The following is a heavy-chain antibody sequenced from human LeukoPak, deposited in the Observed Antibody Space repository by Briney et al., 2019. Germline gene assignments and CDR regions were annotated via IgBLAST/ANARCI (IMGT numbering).Heavy chain of an antibody. CDR1: GFTFSNYG. CDR2: ISASGGST. CDR3: AARPPGIRAFDI. V-gene: IGHV3-23*01. D-gene: IGHD2-2*02. Sequence: GGSLRLSCAASGFTFSNYGMSWVRQAPGKGLEWVSAISASGGSTDYADSVKGRFTISRDNSKNTVYLQMSSLRAEDTAVYYCAARPPGIRAFDIWGQGTMVTVSS. J-gene: IGHJ3*02.